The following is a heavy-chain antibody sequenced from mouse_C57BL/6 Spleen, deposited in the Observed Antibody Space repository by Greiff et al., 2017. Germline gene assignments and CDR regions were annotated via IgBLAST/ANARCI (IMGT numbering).Heavy chain of an antibody. V-gene: IGHV5-9-1*02. CDR1: GFTFSSYA. CDR2: ISSGGDYI. CDR3: TRENYYGSEGNWYFDV. Sequence: EVMLVESGEGLVKPGGSLKLSCAASGFTFSSYAMSWVRQTPEKRLEWVAYISSGGDYIYYADTVKGRFTISRDNARNTLYLQMSSLKSEDTAMYYCTRENYYGSEGNWYFDVWGTGTTVTVSS. J-gene: IGHJ1*03. D-gene: IGHD1-1*01.